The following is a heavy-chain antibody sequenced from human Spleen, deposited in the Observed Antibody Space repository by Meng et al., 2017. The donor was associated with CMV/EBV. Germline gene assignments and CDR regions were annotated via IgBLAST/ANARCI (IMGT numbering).Heavy chain of an antibody. D-gene: IGHD2-8*01. Sequence: TFVTYWMHWVRQVPGKGLVWVARIKSDGSTTNYADSVKGRFTISRDNAKNTLYLQMNSLRAEDTAVYYCARARRYCTDGVCSNYFDYWGQGTLVTVS. CDR1: TFVTYW. V-gene: IGHV3-74*01. CDR2: IKSDGSTT. CDR3: ARARRYCTDGVCSNYFDY. J-gene: IGHJ4*02.